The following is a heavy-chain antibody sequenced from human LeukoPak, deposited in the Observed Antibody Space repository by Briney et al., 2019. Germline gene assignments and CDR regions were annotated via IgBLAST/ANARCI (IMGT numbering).Heavy chain of an antibody. Sequence: GGSLRLSCAASGFTFSSYAMSWVRQAPGKGLEWVSLISWDGGSTYYADSVKGRFTISRDNSKNSLYLQMNSLRTEDTALYYCAKAEGAVAGTGSSIDYWGQGTLVTVSS. CDR3: AKAEGAVAGTGSSIDY. D-gene: IGHD6-19*01. V-gene: IGHV3-43*01. CDR2: ISWDGGST. CDR1: GFTFSSYA. J-gene: IGHJ4*02.